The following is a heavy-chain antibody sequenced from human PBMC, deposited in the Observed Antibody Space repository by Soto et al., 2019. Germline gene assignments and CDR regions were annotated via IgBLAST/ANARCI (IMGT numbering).Heavy chain of an antibody. CDR3: ARDLTGTTYFDY. CDR2: ISANNGNT. J-gene: IGHJ4*02. V-gene: IGHV1-18*01. Sequence: ASVKVSCKASGYTFTSYGISWVRQAPGQGLEWMGWISANNGNTNYAQKLQGRVTMTTDTSISTAYMELSRLRSDDTAVYYCARDLTGTTYFDYWGQGTLVTVSS. D-gene: IGHD1-20*01. CDR1: GYTFTSYG.